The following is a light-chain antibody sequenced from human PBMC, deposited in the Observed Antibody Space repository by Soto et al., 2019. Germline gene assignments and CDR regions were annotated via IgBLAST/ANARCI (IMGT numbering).Light chain of an antibody. CDR1: SSNIGSNY. CDR2: RNN. CDR3: AAWDDSLSGVV. V-gene: IGLV1-47*03. Sequence: QSVLTQPPSASGTPGQRVTISCSGSSSNIGSNYVYWYQQLPGTAPKLLIYRNNQRPSGVPDRFSGSKSGTSASLAISALWSEDQADYHCAAWDDSLSGVVFGGGTKVTVL. J-gene: IGLJ2*01.